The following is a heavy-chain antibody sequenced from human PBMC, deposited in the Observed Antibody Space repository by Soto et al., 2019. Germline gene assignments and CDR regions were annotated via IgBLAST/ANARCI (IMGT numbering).Heavy chain of an antibody. CDR3: AKDRNGRIQLWKDAFDI. V-gene: IGHV3-23*01. D-gene: IGHD5-18*01. J-gene: IGHJ3*02. CDR2: ISGSGGST. CDR1: GFTFSSYA. Sequence: EVQLLESGGGLVQPGGSLRLSCAASGFTFSSYAMSWVRQAPGKGLEWVSAISGSGGSTYYADSVKGRFTISRDNSKNTLDLQMNSLRAEDTAVYYCAKDRNGRIQLWKDAFDIWGQGTMVTVSS.